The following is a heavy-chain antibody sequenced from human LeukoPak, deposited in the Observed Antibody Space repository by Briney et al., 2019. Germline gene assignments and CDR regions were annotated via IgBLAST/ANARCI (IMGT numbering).Heavy chain of an antibody. J-gene: IGHJ4*02. Sequence: ASVKVSCKASGYSFSIYGITWARQAPGQGLEYLGWISASDGTTNYAQKVQDRVTMTTDTSTSTAYLELRSLRSEDTAVYYCARDCSGGSCYSDYWGQGTLVTVSS. CDR3: ARDCSGGSCYSDY. D-gene: IGHD2-15*01. CDR1: GYSFSIYG. V-gene: IGHV1-18*01. CDR2: ISASDGTT.